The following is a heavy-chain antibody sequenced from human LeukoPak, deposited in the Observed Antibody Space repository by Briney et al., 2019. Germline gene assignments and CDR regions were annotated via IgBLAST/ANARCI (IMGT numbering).Heavy chain of an antibody. CDR1: GFTFSSYW. CDR2: INSDGSTT. CDR3: ATSRTFDY. Sequence: GGSLRLSCEVSGFTFSSYWMHWVRQPPGKGLVWVSRINSDGSTTSYADSVEGRFTISRDNAKNTLFLQMNSLRSEDTAVYYCATSRTFDYWGQGTLVTVSS. V-gene: IGHV3-74*01. J-gene: IGHJ4*02.